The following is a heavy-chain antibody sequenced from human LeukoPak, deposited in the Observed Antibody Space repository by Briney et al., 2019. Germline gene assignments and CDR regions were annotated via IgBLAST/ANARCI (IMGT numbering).Heavy chain of an antibody. CDR3: ARHRPHPHYDFWSGYPLGSWFDP. CDR2: IYPGDSDT. Sequence: GESLQISCKGSGYSFTSYWIGWVRQLPGKGLEWMGIIYPGDSDTRYSPSFQGQVTISADKSISTAYLQWSSLKASDTAMYYCARHRPHPHYDFWSGYPLGSWFDPWGQGTLVTVSS. V-gene: IGHV5-51*01. D-gene: IGHD3-3*01. J-gene: IGHJ5*02. CDR1: GYSFTSYW.